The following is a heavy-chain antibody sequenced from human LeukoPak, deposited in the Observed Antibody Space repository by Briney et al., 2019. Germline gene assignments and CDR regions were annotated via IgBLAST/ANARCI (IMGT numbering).Heavy chain of an antibody. CDR3: SGSSEWGYYFDY. Sequence: PGGSLRLSCAASGFTFSSYAMHWVRQAPGKGLEWVAVISYDGSNKYYADSVKGRFTISRDNSKNTLYLQMNSLRAEDTAVYYCSGSSEWGYYFDYWGQGTLVTVSS. D-gene: IGHD1-26*01. J-gene: IGHJ4*02. V-gene: IGHV3-30*04. CDR2: ISYDGSNK. CDR1: GFTFSSYA.